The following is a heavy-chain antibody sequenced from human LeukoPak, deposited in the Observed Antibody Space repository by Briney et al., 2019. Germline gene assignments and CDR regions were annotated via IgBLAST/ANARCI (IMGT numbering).Heavy chain of an antibody. CDR3: AREPQQLLEWLFDASPDYYYYMDV. J-gene: IGHJ6*03. D-gene: IGHD3-3*01. CDR1: GFSLSSYS. CDR2: ISGTSKYI. Sequence: GGSLRLSCEGSGFSLSSYSMHWVRQAPGKGLEWVSSISGTSKYIHYSDSVKGRFTISRDNSKNSFYLQMNSLRVEDTAVYYCAREPQQLLEWLFDASPDYYYYMDVWGKGTTVTVSS. V-gene: IGHV3-21*01.